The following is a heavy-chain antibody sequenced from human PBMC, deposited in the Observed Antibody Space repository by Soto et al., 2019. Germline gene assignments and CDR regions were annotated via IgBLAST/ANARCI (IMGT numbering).Heavy chain of an antibody. Sequence: GGSLRLSCAASGFTFSDHYMTWIRQAPGKGPEWLSYISGGGDIRSYADSVKGRFIISRDNAKRSLYLQMNSLTVEDTAVYYCSRDPRLADYWGQGTLVTVSS. J-gene: IGHJ4*02. CDR2: ISGGGDIR. CDR3: SRDPRLADY. V-gene: IGHV3-11*01. CDR1: GFTFSDHY. D-gene: IGHD6-25*01.